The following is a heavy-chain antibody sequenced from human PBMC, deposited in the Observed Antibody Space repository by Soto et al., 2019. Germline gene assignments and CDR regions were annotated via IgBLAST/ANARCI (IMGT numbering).Heavy chain of an antibody. V-gene: IGHV4-34*01. CDR2: INHSGST. D-gene: IGHD4-17*01. Sequence: SETLSLTCAVYGGSFSVYYWSWIRQPPGKGLEWTGEINHSGSTNYNPSLKSRVTISVDTSKNQFSLKLSSVTAADTAVYYCASDYGGYAGLSYYYYGMDVWGQGTTVTVSS. J-gene: IGHJ6*02. CDR1: GGSFSVYY. CDR3: ASDYGGYAGLSYYYYGMDV.